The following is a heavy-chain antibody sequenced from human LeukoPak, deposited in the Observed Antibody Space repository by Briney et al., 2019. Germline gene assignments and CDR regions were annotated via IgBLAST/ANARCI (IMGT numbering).Heavy chain of an antibody. Sequence: SETLSLTCTVSGGSISGYYWSWIRQPPGKGLEWIGYIYYSGSTSYNPSLKSRVTISVDTSKNQFSLKLNSVTAADTAVYYCAREPRYCSRTTSCYHANYFYYMDVWGEGTTVTVSS. CDR1: GGSISGYY. D-gene: IGHD2-2*01. CDR3: AREPRYCSRTTSCYHANYFYYMDV. CDR2: IYYSGST. J-gene: IGHJ6*03. V-gene: IGHV4-59*01.